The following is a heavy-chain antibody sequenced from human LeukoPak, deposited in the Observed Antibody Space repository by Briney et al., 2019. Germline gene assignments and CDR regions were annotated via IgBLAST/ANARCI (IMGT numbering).Heavy chain of an antibody. CDR2: ISPAGGTT. CDR3: AKVESWDGWSNFDY. CDR1: GFTFSSEA. J-gene: IGHJ4*02. V-gene: IGHV3-23*01. D-gene: IGHD6-19*01. Sequence: QTGGSLRLSCAVSGFTFSSEAMGWVRQLPGGGLEWVSTISPAGGTTYYADSVKGRFTISRDNSKNTLYLQMNSLRAEDTAVYYCAKVESWDGWSNFDYWGQGTLVTVSS.